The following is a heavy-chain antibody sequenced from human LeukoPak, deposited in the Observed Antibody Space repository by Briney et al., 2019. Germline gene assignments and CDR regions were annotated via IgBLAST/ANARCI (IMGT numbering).Heavy chain of an antibody. V-gene: IGHV4-39*01. CDR2: IYYSGST. Sequence: PSETLSLTCSVSGGSISSSTYYWGWIRQPPGKGLEWIGSIYYSGSTYYNPSLKSRVTISVDTSKNQFSLKLSSVTAADTAVYYCARTQYCSGAACYFGYFDYWGQGTLVAVSS. CDR1: GGSISSSTYY. CDR3: ARTQYCSGAACYFGYFDY. D-gene: IGHD2-15*01. J-gene: IGHJ4*02.